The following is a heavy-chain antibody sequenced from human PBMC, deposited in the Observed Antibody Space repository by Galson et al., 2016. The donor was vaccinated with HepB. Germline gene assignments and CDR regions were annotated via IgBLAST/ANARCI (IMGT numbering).Heavy chain of an antibody. CDR2: INPSGGNT. CDR1: GYTFTGYY. D-gene: IGHD6-19*01. J-gene: IGHJ3*01. V-gene: IGHV1-46*01. Sequence: SVKVSCKASGYTFTGYYIHWIRQGPGQGLEWMGIINPSGGNTDYAQKFQGRVTMTRDTSTSTVYMEVSRLRSDDTASYYCARGAGLAVSGAFDVWGQGTMVTVSS. CDR3: ARGAGLAVSGAFDV.